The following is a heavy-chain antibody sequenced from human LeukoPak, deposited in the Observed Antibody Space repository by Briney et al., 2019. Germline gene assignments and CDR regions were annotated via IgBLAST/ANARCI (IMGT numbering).Heavy chain of an antibody. CDR2: ISYDGSNK. V-gene: IGHV3-30-3*01. Sequence: GGSLRLSCAASGFTFSSYAMHWVRQAPGKGLEWVAVISYDGSNKYYADSVKGRFTISRDNSKNTLYLQMNSLRAEDTAVYYCATSWGIYSYWGQGTLVTVSS. CDR3: ATSWGIYSY. CDR1: GFTFSSYA. D-gene: IGHD3-16*01. J-gene: IGHJ4*02.